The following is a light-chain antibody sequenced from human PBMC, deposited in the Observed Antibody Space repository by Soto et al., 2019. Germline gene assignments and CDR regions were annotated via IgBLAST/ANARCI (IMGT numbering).Light chain of an antibody. V-gene: IGLV2-14*01. CDR3: SSCASGSTLVV. Sequence: QSALTQPASVSGSPGQSITISCTGTSSDVGGYNYVSWYQQHPGKAPKLMIYEVSNRPSGVSNRFSGSKSGNTASLTISGLQAEDEAEYDCSSCASGSTLVVFGGGTQLTVL. J-gene: IGLJ2*01. CDR2: EVS. CDR1: SSDVGGYNY.